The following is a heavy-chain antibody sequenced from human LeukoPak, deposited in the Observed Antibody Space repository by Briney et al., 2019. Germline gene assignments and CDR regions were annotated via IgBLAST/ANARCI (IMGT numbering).Heavy chain of an antibody. J-gene: IGHJ5*02. CDR2: IYHSGNT. Sequence: SETLSLTCTVSGGSISTSGYYWGWIRQPPGKGLEWIAGIYHSGNTYYNPSLKSRVSISVDPSNNQFSLNLTSVTTTDTAVYFCARQATIVGANDGWFDPWGQGALVTVSS. CDR3: ARQATIVGANDGWFDP. CDR1: GGSISTSGYY. D-gene: IGHD1-26*01. V-gene: IGHV4-39*01.